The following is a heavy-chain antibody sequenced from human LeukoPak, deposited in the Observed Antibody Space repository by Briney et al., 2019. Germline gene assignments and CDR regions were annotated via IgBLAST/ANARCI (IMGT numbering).Heavy chain of an antibody. CDR2: ISAYNGNT. Sequence: ASVKVSCKASGYTFTSYGISGVRQAPGQGLEWMGWISAYNGNTNYAQKLQGRVTMTTETSTSTAYMELRSLRYDDTAVYYCARIYAFGILTGRRSYFDYWGQGTLVTVSS. V-gene: IGHV1-18*01. CDR3: ARIYAFGILTGRRSYFDY. D-gene: IGHD3-9*01. J-gene: IGHJ4*02. CDR1: GYTFTSYG.